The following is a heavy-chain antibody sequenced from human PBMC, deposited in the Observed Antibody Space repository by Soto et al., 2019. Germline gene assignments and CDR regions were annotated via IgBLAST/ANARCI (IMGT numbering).Heavy chain of an antibody. Sequence: PGGSLRLSCAASGFTFSSYAMHWVRQAPGKGLEWVAVISYDGSNKYYADSVKGRFTISRDNSKNTLYLQMNSLRAEDTAVYYCARIPLRFLEWLLSGAFDYWGQGTLVTVSS. CDR1: GFTFSSYA. CDR3: ARIPLRFLEWLLSGAFDY. D-gene: IGHD3-3*01. CDR2: ISYDGSNK. J-gene: IGHJ4*02. V-gene: IGHV3-30-3*01.